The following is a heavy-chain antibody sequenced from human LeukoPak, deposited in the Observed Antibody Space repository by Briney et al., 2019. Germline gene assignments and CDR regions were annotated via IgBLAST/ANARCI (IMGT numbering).Heavy chain of an antibody. CDR3: APTRGSSSWPFDY. Sequence: GRSLRLSCAASGFTFSSYGMHWVRQAPGKGLEWVAVISYDGSNKYYADSVKGRFTISRDNSKNTLYLQMNSLRAEDTAVYYCAPTRGSSSWPFDYWGQGTLVTVSS. CDR2: ISYDGSNK. V-gene: IGHV3-30*03. D-gene: IGHD6-13*01. J-gene: IGHJ4*02. CDR1: GFTFSSYG.